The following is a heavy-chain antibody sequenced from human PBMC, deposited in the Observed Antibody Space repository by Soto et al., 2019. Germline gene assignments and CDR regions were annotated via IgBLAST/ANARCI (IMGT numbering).Heavy chain of an antibody. CDR1: GYTFTSYD. D-gene: IGHD3-3*01. V-gene: IGHV1-8*01. J-gene: IGHJ5*02. CDR2: MNPNSGNT. CDR3: ARKPIRVKIDFWSGYSNNWFDP. Sequence: QVQLVQSGAEVKKPGASVKVSCKASGYTFTSYDINWVRQATGQGLEWMGWMNPNSGNTGYAQKFQGRVTMTRNTSISTAYMELSSLRSEDTAVYYCARKPIRVKIDFWSGYSNNWFDPWGQGTLVTVSS.